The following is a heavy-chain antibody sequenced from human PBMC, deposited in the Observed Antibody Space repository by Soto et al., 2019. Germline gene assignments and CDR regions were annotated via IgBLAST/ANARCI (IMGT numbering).Heavy chain of an antibody. D-gene: IGHD1-26*01. J-gene: IGHJ4*02. CDR3: ARDSGIVGTSGDIDY. V-gene: IGHV1-3*01. CDR1: GYTFTSHV. Sequence: QVHLVQSGAEVKEPGASVKVSCKASGYTFTSHVMHWVRQAPGQRLEWMGWVNGGNGNTKYSQRFQGRVTISRDTSATTAYMELSRLTSEDKAVYYCARDSGIVGTSGDIDYWGQGTLVTVSS. CDR2: VNGGNGNT.